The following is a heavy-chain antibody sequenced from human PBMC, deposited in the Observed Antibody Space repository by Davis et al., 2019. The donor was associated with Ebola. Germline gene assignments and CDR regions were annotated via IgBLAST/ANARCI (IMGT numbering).Heavy chain of an antibody. V-gene: IGHV3-7*01. Sequence: PGGSLRLSCAASGFTFSNFWMNWVRQAPGKGLEWVANIKQDRSEKHYVDSVKGRFTISREDGKNSLFLQMNSLTVGDTAVYYCARAVRDTRPGPLDVFDIWGQGTLVTVSS. CDR3: ARAVRDTRPGPLDVFDI. D-gene: IGHD5-18*01. J-gene: IGHJ3*02. CDR2: IKQDRSEK. CDR1: GFTFSNFW.